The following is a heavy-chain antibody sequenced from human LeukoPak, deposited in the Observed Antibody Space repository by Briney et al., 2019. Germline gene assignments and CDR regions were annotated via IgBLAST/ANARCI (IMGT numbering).Heavy chain of an antibody. CDR1: GFTFSSYA. CDR3: ARSHDYYDSSGYYPNWFDP. D-gene: IGHD3-22*01. CDR2: INWNGGST. J-gene: IGHJ5*02. Sequence: GGSLRLSCAASGFTFSSYAMSWVRHAPGKGLEWVSGINWNGGSTGYADSVKGRFTISRDNAKNSLYLQMNSLRAEDTALYHCARSHDYYDSSGYYPNWFDPWGQGTLVTVSS. V-gene: IGHV3-20*01.